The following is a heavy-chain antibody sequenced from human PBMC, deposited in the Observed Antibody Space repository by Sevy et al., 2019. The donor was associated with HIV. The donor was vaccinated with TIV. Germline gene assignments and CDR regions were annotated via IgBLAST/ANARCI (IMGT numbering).Heavy chain of an antibody. CDR3: ARDVDSNYDGIDA. V-gene: IGHV3-33*01. D-gene: IGHD4-4*01. J-gene: IGHJ6*02. Sequence: GGSLRLSCAASGFIFSNHGMHWVRQAPGRGLEWVARIWYDGSDTYYGDSVKGRSTISSDNSQNPVDLQMNSLRVEDTDVYYCARDVDSNYDGIDAWGQGTTVTVSS. CDR1: GFIFSNHG. CDR2: IWYDGSDT.